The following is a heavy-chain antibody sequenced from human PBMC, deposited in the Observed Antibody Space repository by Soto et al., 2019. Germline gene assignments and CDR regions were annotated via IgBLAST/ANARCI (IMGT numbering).Heavy chain of an antibody. J-gene: IGHJ6*03. CDR3: ASSGGDYYYMDV. CDR1: GGSISSYY. V-gene: IGHV4-59*01. CDR2: IYYSGST. D-gene: IGHD1-26*01. Sequence: SETLSLTCTVSGGSISSYYWSWIRQPPGKGLEWIGYIYYSGSTNYNPSLKSRVTISVDTSKNQFSLKLSSVTAADTAVYYCASSGGDYYYMDVWGKGTTVTVS.